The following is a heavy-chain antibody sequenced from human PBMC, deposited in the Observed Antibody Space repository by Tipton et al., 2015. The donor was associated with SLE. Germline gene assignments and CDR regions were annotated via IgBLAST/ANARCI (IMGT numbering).Heavy chain of an antibody. CDR3: AKVLQGAMVPYYFAS. V-gene: IGHV4-59*12. CDR1: GGSISNYS. Sequence: TLSLTCTVSGGSISNYSWSWIRQPPGKGLEWIGVLYYSGNTYYNPSLKSRITISIDTSKNQFSLKLTSVTAADTAVYYCAKVLQGAMVPYYFASWGQGTRVTVSS. D-gene: IGHD5-18*01. CDR2: LYYSGNT. J-gene: IGHJ4*02.